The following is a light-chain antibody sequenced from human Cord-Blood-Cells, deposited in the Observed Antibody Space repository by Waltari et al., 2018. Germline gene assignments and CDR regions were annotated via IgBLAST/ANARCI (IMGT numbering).Light chain of an antibody. V-gene: IGKV3-11*01. CDR1: QSVSSY. Sequence: EIVLPQSPATLSLSPGERATLSCRASQSVSSYLAWYQQKPGQAPRLLIYDASNRATGIPARFSGSGSGADVTLTSSSLEPEDFAVYYCQQRSNWPLTFGGGTKLEIK. CDR2: DAS. J-gene: IGKJ4*02. CDR3: QQRSNWPLT.